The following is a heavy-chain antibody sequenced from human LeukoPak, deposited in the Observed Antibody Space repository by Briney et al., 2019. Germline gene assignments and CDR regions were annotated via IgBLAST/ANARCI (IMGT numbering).Heavy chain of an antibody. V-gene: IGHV3-64*01. D-gene: IGHD4-17*01. Sequence: GGSLRLSCAASGFTFSSYAMHWVRQAPGKGLEYVSAISSNGGSTYYANSVKGRFTISRDNSKNTLYLQMNSLRAEDTAVYYCARERLTTVTALDYWGQGTLVTVSS. J-gene: IGHJ4*02. CDR1: GFTFSSYA. CDR3: ARERLTTVTALDY. CDR2: ISSNGGST.